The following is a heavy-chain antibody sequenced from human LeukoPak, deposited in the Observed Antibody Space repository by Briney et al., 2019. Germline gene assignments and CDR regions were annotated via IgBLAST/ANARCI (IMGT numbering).Heavy chain of an antibody. Sequence: GGSLRLSCAASGFTVSSNYMGWVRQAPGKGLEWVSVIYSGGDTYYADSVKGRFTISRDNSKNMIYLEMSSLKAEDTAVFYCAKERSLEIAVAGTIFDYWGQGTLVTVSS. CDR2: IYSGGDT. V-gene: IGHV3-66*01. CDR3: AKERSLEIAVAGTIFDY. CDR1: GFTVSSNY. J-gene: IGHJ4*02. D-gene: IGHD6-19*01.